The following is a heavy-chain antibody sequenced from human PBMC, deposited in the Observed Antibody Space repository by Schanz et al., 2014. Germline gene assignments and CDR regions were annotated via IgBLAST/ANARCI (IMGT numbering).Heavy chain of an antibody. CDR1: GFTISSYS. D-gene: IGHD4-17*01. CDR2: ISGSGGST. V-gene: IGHV3-21*01. CDR3: ARPRFDYGEVDY. Sequence: EVHLVESGGGLVKRGGSLRLSCAASGFTISSYSMNWVRQAPGKGLEWVSGISGSGGSTYYADSVKGRFTISRDNSKNTLYLQMNSLRADDTAVYYCARPRFDYGEVDYWGQGTLVTVSS. J-gene: IGHJ4*02.